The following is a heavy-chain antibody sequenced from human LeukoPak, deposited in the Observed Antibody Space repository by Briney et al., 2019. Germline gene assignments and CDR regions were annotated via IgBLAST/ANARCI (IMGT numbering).Heavy chain of an antibody. D-gene: IGHD6-13*01. CDR2: ISYDGSNK. V-gene: IGHV3-30*04. Sequence: PGRSLRLSCAASGFTFSSYAMNWVRQAPGKGLEWVAIISYDGSNKYYADSVKGRFTISRDNSKNTLYLQMNSLRAEDTAVYYCAREHGAAVGGLSYWGQGTLVTVSS. CDR3: AREHGAAVGGLSY. J-gene: IGHJ4*02. CDR1: GFTFSSYA.